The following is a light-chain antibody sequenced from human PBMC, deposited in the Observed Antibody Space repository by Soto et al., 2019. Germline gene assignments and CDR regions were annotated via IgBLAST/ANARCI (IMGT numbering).Light chain of an antibody. V-gene: IGLV2-8*01. J-gene: IGLJ2*01. CDR1: SSDVGGYNY. Sequence: QSALTQPPSASGSPGQSVTISCTGTSSDVGGYNYVSWYQQHPGKAPKLMIYEVSKRPSGVPDRFSGSESGNTASLTVSGLQAEDEADYYCSSYAGSNNPVVFGGGTQLTVL. CDR2: EVS. CDR3: SSYAGSNNPVV.